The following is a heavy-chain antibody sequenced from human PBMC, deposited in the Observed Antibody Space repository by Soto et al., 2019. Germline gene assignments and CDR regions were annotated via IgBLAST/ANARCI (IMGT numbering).Heavy chain of an antibody. CDR1: GFTFSSYA. D-gene: IGHD3-10*01. J-gene: IGHJ6*02. Sequence: DVQLLESGGHLVQPGGSLRLSCAASGFTFSSYAMSWVRQAPGKGLEWVSSVSAGGDMTYYSESVKGGFTISRDNSNNALFLQMNSLRIEDPAIYYCARGDRGGSGSPASYYYSGLDVWGQGTTVTVS. V-gene: IGHV3-23*01. CDR3: ARGDRGGSGSPASYYYSGLDV. CDR2: VSAGGDMT.